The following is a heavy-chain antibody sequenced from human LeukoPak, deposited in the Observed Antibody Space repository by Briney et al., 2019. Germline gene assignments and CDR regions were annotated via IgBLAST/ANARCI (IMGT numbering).Heavy chain of an antibody. CDR3: ARHTTLDP. Sequence: GGFLRLSCAVSGFTFSDYWMSWVRQAPGKGLEWVANIKQDGSEKHYVDSVKGRFTISRDNAKNSLYLQMNSLGAEDTAVYYCARHTTLDPWGQGALVTVSS. CDR2: IKQDGSEK. CDR1: GFTFSDYW. D-gene: IGHD1-14*01. J-gene: IGHJ5*02. V-gene: IGHV3-7*01.